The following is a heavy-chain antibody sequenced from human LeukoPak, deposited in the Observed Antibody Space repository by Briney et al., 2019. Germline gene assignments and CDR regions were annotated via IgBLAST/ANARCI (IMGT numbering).Heavy chain of an antibody. CDR3: ARSHDHLWGNYPDY. CDR2: IHHDGRI. CDR1: GGSIDSTNW. J-gene: IGHJ4*02. D-gene: IGHD3-16*02. Sequence: SETLSLTCDVSGGSIDSTNWWNWVRQPPGKGLEWIGEIHHDGRINYNPSLKSQATLSVDKSKNQFSLRLNSVTAADTAMYYCARSHDHLWGNYPDYWGQGTLVTVSS. V-gene: IGHV4/OR15-8*01.